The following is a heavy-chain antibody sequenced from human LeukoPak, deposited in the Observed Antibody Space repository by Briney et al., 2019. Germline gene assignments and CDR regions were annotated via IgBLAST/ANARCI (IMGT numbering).Heavy chain of an antibody. V-gene: IGHV1-18*01. Sequence: GASVKVSCKASGYTFTRYGTSWVRQAPGQGLEWMGWISAYNGNTNYAQKLQGRVTMTTDTSTSTAYMELRSLRSDDTAVYYCARHPAIAAAGTKIFDYWGQGTLVTVSS. D-gene: IGHD6-13*01. CDR2: ISAYNGNT. CDR1: GYTFTRYG. J-gene: IGHJ4*02. CDR3: ARHPAIAAAGTKIFDY.